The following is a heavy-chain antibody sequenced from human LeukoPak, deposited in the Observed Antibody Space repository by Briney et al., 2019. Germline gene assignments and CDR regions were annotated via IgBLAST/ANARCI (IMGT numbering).Heavy chain of an antibody. J-gene: IGHJ4*02. V-gene: IGHV3-48*01. CDR2: ISSSHI. CDR3: ARDHDWGFDY. D-gene: IGHD2-21*01. CDR1: GFTFKDYS. Sequence: GGSLRLSCAASGFTFKDYSMNWLRQAPGKGLEFVSYISSSHIYYADSVKGRFTISRDHAKNSLYLEMNSLRAEDTAVYYCARDHDWGFDYWGQGILVTVSS.